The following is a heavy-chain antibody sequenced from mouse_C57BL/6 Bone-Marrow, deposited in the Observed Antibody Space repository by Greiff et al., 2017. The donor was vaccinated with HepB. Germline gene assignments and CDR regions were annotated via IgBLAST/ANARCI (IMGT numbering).Heavy chain of an antibody. CDR1: GYTFTSYW. CDR2: IDPSDSYT. J-gene: IGHJ3*01. V-gene: IGHV1-69*01. CDR3: PRSTGTFEFAY. D-gene: IGHD4-1*01. Sequence: QVQLQQPGAELVMPGASVKLSCKASGYTFTSYWMHWVKQRPGQGLEWIGEIDPSDSYTNYNQKFKGKSTLTVDKSSSTAYMQLSSLTSEDSAVYYCPRSTGTFEFAYWGQGTLVTVSA.